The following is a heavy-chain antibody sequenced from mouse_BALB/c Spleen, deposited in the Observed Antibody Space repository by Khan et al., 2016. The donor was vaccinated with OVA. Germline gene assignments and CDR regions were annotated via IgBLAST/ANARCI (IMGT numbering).Heavy chain of an antibody. CDR2: INPHIGET. V-gene: IGHV1-20*02. D-gene: IGHD1-1*01. J-gene: IGHJ2*01. Sequence: LQESGPELVKPGASVKISCKASGYSFTGYFMNWVMQSHGKSLEWIGRINPHIGETFYNQKFKDKATLTVDESSRTAHMELRSLASEDSAVNYCARKNGSDFDYWGQGTTLTVSS. CDR1: GYSFTGYF. CDR3: ARKNGSDFDY.